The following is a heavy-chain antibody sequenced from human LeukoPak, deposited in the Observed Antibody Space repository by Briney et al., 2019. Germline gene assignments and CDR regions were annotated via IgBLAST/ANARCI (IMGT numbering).Heavy chain of an antibody. Sequence: SGTLSLTCAVSGGSISSSNWWSWVRQPPGKGLEWIGEIYHSGSTNYNPSLKSRVTISVDTSKNQFSLKLSSVTAADTAVYYCARREAAAGKVFDYWGQGTLVTVSS. D-gene: IGHD6-13*01. CDR1: GGSISSSNW. CDR3: ARREAAAGKVFDY. J-gene: IGHJ4*02. CDR2: IYHSGST. V-gene: IGHV4-4*02.